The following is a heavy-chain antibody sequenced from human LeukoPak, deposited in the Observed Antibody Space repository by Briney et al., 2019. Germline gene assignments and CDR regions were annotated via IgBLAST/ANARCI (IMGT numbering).Heavy chain of an antibody. D-gene: IGHD3-10*01. CDR1: GFTFSSYA. Sequence: GGSLRLSCAASGFTFSSYAMPWVRQAPGKGLEWVAVISYDGSNKYYADSVKGRFTASRDNAENSLYLQMNSLRAEDTAVYYCALYYGSGSYGGHWGQGTLVTVSS. CDR3: ALYYGSGSYGGH. J-gene: IGHJ4*02. V-gene: IGHV3-30-3*01. CDR2: ISYDGSNK.